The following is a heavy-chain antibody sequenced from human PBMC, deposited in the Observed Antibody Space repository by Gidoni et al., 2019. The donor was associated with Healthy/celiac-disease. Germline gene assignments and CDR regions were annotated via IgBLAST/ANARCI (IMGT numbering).Heavy chain of an antibody. V-gene: IGHV4-31*03. CDR2: IYYSGST. CDR3: ARGDVVGAIRYFDY. Sequence: QVQLQESGPGLVKPPQNLSLTCTVSGGSTSRGGYYWSWIRQHRGKGLEWIGYIYYSGSTYYNPSLKGRVTISVDTSKNQFSLKLSSVTAADTAVYYCARGDVVGAIRYFDYWGQGTLVTVSS. CDR1: GGSTSRGGYY. J-gene: IGHJ4*02. D-gene: IGHD1-26*01.